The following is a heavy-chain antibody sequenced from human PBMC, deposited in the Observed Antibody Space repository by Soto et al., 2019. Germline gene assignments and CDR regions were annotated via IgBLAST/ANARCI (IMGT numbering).Heavy chain of an antibody. Sequence: PSETLSLTCSVSGGSISGSYWSWIRQSPGKGLEWLGYVYYTGSTNYSPSLRSRVSISVDTSKNEFSLRLSSVTAADTAVYFCARSVAVPGAHIDYWGQGTPVTSPQ. D-gene: IGHD6-19*01. CDR1: GGSISGSY. CDR2: VYYTGST. CDR3: ARSVAVPGAHIDY. V-gene: IGHV4-59*01. J-gene: IGHJ4*02.